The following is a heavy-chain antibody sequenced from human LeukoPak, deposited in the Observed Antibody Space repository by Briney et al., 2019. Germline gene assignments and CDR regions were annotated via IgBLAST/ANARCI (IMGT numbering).Heavy chain of an antibody. Sequence: SETLSLTCTVSGGSISNGGYYWSWIRQHPGKGLEWIGYIYYSGSTYYNPSLKSRVTISVDTSKNQFSLKLSSVTAADTAVYYCARDPRTAYCGGDCYPAWGQGTLVTVSS. D-gene: IGHD2-21*02. CDR2: IYYSGST. V-gene: IGHV4-31*03. J-gene: IGHJ5*02. CDR3: ARDPRTAYCGGDCYPA. CDR1: GGSISNGGYY.